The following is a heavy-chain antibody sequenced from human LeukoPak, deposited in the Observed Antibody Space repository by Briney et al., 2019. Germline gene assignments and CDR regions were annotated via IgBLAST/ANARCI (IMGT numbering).Heavy chain of an antibody. CDR2: ISYDGSNK. Sequence: PGRSLRLSCAASGFTFSSYGMHWVRQAPGKGLEWVAVISYDGSNKYYADSVKGRFTISRDNSKNTLYLQMNSLRAEDTAVYYCAKDHAGSRAFRHFDYWGQGTLVTVSS. D-gene: IGHD1-1*01. CDR3: AKDHAGSRAFRHFDY. CDR1: GFTFSSYG. V-gene: IGHV3-30*18. J-gene: IGHJ4*02.